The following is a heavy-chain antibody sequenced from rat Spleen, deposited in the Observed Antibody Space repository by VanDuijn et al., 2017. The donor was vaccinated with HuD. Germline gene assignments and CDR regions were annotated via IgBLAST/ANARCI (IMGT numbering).Heavy chain of an antibody. CDR2: ISYDGGST. J-gene: IGHJ2*01. V-gene: IGHV5-20*01. D-gene: IGHD1-9*01. CDR1: GFTFSDYY. Sequence: EVQLVESGGGLVQPGRSMKLSCAASGFTFSDYYMAWVRQAPKKGLEWVASISYDGGSTYYRDSVKGQFTNSRDNAKSSLYLQIYSLRSEDTAIYYCARPTTGIPFNYWGQGVMVTVSS. CDR3: ARPTTGIPFNY.